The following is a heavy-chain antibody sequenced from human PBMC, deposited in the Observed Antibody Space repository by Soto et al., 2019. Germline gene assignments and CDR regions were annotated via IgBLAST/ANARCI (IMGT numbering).Heavy chain of an antibody. CDR3: ARQSYDSSGFQGGP. V-gene: IGHV4-31*01. J-gene: IGHJ5*02. CDR1: GGSISSGGYY. D-gene: IGHD3-22*01. CDR2: IYYSGST. Sequence: SETLPLTCTVSGGSISSGGYYWSWIRQHPGKGLEWIGYIYYSGSTNYSPSFQGHVTISADKSLSTAFLQWSSLKASDTAMYYCARQSYDSSGFQGGPWGQGTLVTVSS.